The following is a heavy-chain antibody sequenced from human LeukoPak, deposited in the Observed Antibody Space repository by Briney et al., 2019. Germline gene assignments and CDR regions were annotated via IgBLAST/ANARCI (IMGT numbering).Heavy chain of an antibody. CDR1: GGTFSSYA. J-gene: IGHJ5*02. CDR2: IIPIFGTA. CDR3: ARVGSGWYNNWFDP. D-gene: IGHD6-19*01. Sequence: SVKVSCKASGGTFSSYAISWVRQAPGQGLEWMGGIIPIFGTASYAQKFQGRVTITADESTSTAYMELSSLRSEDTAVYYCARVGSGWYNNWFDPWGQGTLVTVSS. V-gene: IGHV1-69*13.